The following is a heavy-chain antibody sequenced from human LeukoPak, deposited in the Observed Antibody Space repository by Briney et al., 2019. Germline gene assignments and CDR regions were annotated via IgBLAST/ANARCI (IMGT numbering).Heavy chain of an antibody. CDR3: PRGMPLNSWFDA. D-gene: IGHD2-2*01. V-gene: IGHV5-51*01. CDR1: GYSFSTHW. CDR2: IYPADSDT. Sequence: GESLKISCKGSGYSFSTHWIAWVRLTPGRGLEWMGIIYPADSDTRYSPSFQGQVTMSADKSTQTAYLHWSTLKASDTAIYHCPRGMPLNSWFDAWGQGTQVTVSS. J-gene: IGHJ5*02.